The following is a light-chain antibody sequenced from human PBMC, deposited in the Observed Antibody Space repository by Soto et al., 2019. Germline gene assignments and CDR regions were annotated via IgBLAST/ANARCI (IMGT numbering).Light chain of an antibody. Sequence: IQLTQSPSSLSASVGDRVTITCRASQGISSYLAWYQQKPGKAPNLLIYKASNLASGVPSRFSGSGSGTEFTLTISSLQPDDSASYYCQQYMWTFGQGTKVDI. V-gene: IGKV1-5*03. CDR3: QQYMWT. CDR1: QGISSY. J-gene: IGKJ1*01. CDR2: KAS.